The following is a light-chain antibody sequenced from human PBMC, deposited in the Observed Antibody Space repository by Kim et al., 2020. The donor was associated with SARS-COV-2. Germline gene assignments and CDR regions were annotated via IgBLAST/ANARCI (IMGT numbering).Light chain of an antibody. CDR3: QQYDVYPRT. J-gene: IGKJ1*01. Sequence: ASIGDRVIISCRAGQGIANNLVWFHQKPGKAPKPLIYAASRLETGVPSRFSGSGSGTDFILTISSLQPEDYGTYYCQQYDVYPRTFGQGTKVDIK. V-gene: IGKV1-16*01. CDR2: AAS. CDR1: QGIANN.